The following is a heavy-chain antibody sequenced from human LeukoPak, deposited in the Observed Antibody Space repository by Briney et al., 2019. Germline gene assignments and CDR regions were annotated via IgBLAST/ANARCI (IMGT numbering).Heavy chain of an antibody. CDR1: GFSVSDNY. J-gene: IGHJ4*02. CDR3: AKEFPPCSTIACALGY. CDR2: ILISGEK. D-gene: IGHD2-2*01. V-gene: IGHV3-66*03. Sequence: GGSLRLSCAASGFSVSDNYIGWFRQAPGKGLEWVSVILISGEKQYADSVKGRFTISTDNSKNTLDLQMNSLRSEDTGVYYCAKEFPPCSTIACALGYWGQGTLVTVSS.